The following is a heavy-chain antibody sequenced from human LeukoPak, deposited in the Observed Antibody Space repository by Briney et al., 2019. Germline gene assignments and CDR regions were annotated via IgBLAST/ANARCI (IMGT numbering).Heavy chain of an antibody. CDR2: ISHDGSNK. CDR1: GFTFSNYA. D-gene: IGHD2-21*02. J-gene: IGHJ4*02. V-gene: IGHV3-30*14. Sequence: GGSLRLSCAASGFTFSNYAMYWVRQAPGKGLEWVAVISHDGSNKYYADSVEGRFTISRDNSKNTLYLQMNSLRAEDTAVYYCAREFCGGDCYSFYFDYWGQGTLVTVSS. CDR3: AREFCGGDCYSFYFDY.